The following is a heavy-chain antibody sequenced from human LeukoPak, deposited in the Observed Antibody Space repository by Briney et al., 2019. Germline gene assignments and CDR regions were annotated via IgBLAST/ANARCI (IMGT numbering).Heavy chain of an antibody. CDR3: VRQYYDILTGYSDLFDI. D-gene: IGHD3-9*01. CDR1: GGSISSPSYC. J-gene: IGHJ3*02. CDR2: IYYSGTT. V-gene: IGHV4-39*01. Sequence: SETLSLTCTVSGGSISSPSYCWGWIRQSPGKGLEWIGSIYYSGTTQDNPSLMSRVTISVDTSKNQFSLKLTSVTAADTSVYYCVRQYYDILTGYSDLFDIWGPGTKVIVSS.